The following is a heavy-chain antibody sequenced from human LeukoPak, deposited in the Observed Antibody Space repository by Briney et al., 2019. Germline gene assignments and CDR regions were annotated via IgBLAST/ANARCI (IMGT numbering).Heavy chain of an antibody. CDR3: ASVVVVAATPGNWFDP. Sequence: ASVKVSCKASGYTFTSYDINWVRQATGQGLEWMGWMNPNSGNTGYAQKFQGRVTITRNTSISTAYMELSSLRSEDTAVYYCASVVVVAATPGNWFDPWGQGTLVTVSS. V-gene: IGHV1-8*03. D-gene: IGHD2-15*01. CDR2: MNPNSGNT. CDR1: GYTFTSYD. J-gene: IGHJ5*02.